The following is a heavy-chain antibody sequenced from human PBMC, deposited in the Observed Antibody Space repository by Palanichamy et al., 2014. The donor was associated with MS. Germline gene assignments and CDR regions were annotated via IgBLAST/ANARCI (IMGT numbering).Heavy chain of an antibody. CDR1: GFTFSSYG. CDR3: ARDYRDDYYFDY. CDR2: IWYDGSNK. J-gene: IGHJ4*02. Sequence: QVQLVESGGGVVQPGRSLRLSCAASGFTFSSYGMHWVRQAPGKGLEWVAVIWYDGSNKYYADSVKGRFTISRDNSKNTLYLQMNSLRAEDTAVYYCARDYRDDYYFDYWGQGTLVTVSS. V-gene: IGHV3-33*01. D-gene: IGHD1-14*01.